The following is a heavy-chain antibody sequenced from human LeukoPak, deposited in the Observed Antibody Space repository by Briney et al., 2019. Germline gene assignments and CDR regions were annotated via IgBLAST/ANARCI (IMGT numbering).Heavy chain of an antibody. D-gene: IGHD3-3*01. V-gene: IGHV3-30*03. Sequence: PGTSLRLSCVASGFTFNNYAMHWVRQAPGQGLEWVAGISYDGTAEYYGDSMKGRFNISRDKSKNTLFLVVNSLRTEDTAVFYCARDWGGVVLMGGFDVWGQGTQVIVSS. CDR3: ARDWGGVVLMGGFDV. J-gene: IGHJ4*02. CDR2: ISYDGTAE. CDR1: GFTFNNYA.